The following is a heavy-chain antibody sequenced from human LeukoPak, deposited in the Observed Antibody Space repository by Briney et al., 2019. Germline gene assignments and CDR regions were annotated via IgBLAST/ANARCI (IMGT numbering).Heavy chain of an antibody. V-gene: IGHV3-7*03. Sequence: GGSLRLSCAASGFTFSSYWMSWVRQAPGKGLEWVANIKQDGSEKYYVDSVKGRFTISRDNAKNSLYLQMNSLKSEDTAVYYCVAEVSGSFPTWGQGTLVTVSS. CDR2: IKQDGSEK. CDR3: VAEVSGSFPT. D-gene: IGHD1-26*01. J-gene: IGHJ4*02. CDR1: GFTFSSYW.